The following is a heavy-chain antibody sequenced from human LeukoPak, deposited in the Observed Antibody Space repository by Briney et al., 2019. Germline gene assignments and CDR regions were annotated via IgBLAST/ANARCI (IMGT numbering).Heavy chain of an antibody. V-gene: IGHV4-38-2*01. D-gene: IGHD3-16*01. J-gene: IGHJ3*01. CDR1: GYSISRGYS. Sequence: SETLSLTCAVSGYSISRGYSWGWIRQPPGKGLEWIGNMYHSESTHYNPSLKSRVTISADTSKNQFSLKLSSVTAADTAVYYCARFDHVWETHGMDAFDLWGQGTMVTVPS. CDR3: ARFDHVWETHGMDAFDL. CDR2: MYHSEST.